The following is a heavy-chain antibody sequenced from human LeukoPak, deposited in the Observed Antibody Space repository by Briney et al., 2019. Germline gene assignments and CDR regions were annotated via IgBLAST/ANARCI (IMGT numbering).Heavy chain of an antibody. V-gene: IGHV3-20*04. CDR2: INWNGGST. Sequence: PGGSLRLSCAASGFTFDDYGMSWVRQAPGKGLEWVSGINWNGGSTGYADSVKGRFTISRDNAKNSLYLQMNSLRAEDTAFYYCARDLISSWYSPVWFDPWGQGTLVTVSS. D-gene: IGHD6-13*01. CDR3: ARDLISSWYSPVWFDP. J-gene: IGHJ5*02. CDR1: GFTFDDYG.